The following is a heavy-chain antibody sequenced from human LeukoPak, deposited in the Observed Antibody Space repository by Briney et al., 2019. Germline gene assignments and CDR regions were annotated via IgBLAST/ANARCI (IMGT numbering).Heavy chain of an antibody. CDR1: NNTLSNNG. CDR3: AREDSGSFGWFDP. Sequence: GASVKVSCKASNNTLSNNGITWVRQAPGQGLEWMGWTSGYNTYTTYAQKFQDRVTMTKDTSTSTAYMELRSLRSDDTAVYYCAREDSGSFGWFDPWGQGTLVTVSS. D-gene: IGHD1-26*01. V-gene: IGHV1-18*01. CDR2: TSGYNTYT. J-gene: IGHJ5*02.